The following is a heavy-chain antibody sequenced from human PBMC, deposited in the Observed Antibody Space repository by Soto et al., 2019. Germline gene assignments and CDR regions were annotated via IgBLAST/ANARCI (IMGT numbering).Heavy chain of an antibody. CDR1: RFAFSSYS. CDR3: TRDRSSFMRGRIRGPYGGLDV. J-gene: IGHJ6*02. Sequence: QLVESGGGLVKPGGSLRVSCAASRFAFSSYSMHWVRQAPMKGLEWVASINSVASYVYYADSVEGRFTISRDNAKNSVYLQMTSVRAEDTAVYYCTRDRSSFMRGRIRGPYGGLDVWGQGTTVLVS. D-gene: IGHD3-10*01. CDR2: INSVASYV. V-gene: IGHV3-21*01.